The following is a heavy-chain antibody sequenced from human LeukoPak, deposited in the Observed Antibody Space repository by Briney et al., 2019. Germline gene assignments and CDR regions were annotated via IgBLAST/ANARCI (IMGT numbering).Heavy chain of an antibody. J-gene: IGHJ4*02. CDR2: ISSDGTTT. CDR3: ARRRTGDFDY. CDR1: GFTFSSNW. D-gene: IGHD7-27*01. Sequence: TGGSLRLSCAASGFTFSSNWLHWVRQAPGKGLVWVSRISSDGTTTNYADSVKGRFTISRDNAKNTVHLQMSSLRAEDTAVYYCARRRTGDFDYWGQGTLVTVSS. V-gene: IGHV3-74*01.